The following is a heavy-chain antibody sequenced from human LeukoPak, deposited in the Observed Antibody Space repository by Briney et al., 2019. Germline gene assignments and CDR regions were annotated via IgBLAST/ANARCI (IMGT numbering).Heavy chain of an antibody. CDR2: ISAYNGNT. D-gene: IGHD4-11*01. J-gene: IGHJ6*02. V-gene: IGHV1-18*01. CDR3: ARDRADYNYYYYGMDV. Sequence: SVKVSCKASGYTFTSYGISWVRQAPGQGLEWMGWISAYNGNTNYAQKLQGRVTMTTDTSTSTAYMELRSLRSDDTAVYYCARDRADYNYYYYGMDVWGQGTTVTVSS. CDR1: GYTFTSYG.